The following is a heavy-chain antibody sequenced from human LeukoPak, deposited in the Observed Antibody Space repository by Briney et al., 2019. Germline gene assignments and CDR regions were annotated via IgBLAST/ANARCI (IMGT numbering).Heavy chain of an antibody. CDR1: GYTFTSYY. Sequence: ASVKVSCKASGYTFTSYYMHWVRQAPGQGREWMGIINPSGGSTSYAQKFQGRVTITRDTSTSTVYMELSSLRSEDTAVYYCARVVVSSGYYYLGIDYWGQGTLVTVSS. J-gene: IGHJ4*02. CDR2: INPSGGST. D-gene: IGHD3-22*01. V-gene: IGHV1-46*01. CDR3: ARVVVSSGYYYLGIDY.